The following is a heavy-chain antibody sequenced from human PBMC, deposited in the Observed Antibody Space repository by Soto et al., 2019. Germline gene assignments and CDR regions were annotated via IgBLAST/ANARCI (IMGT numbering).Heavy chain of an antibody. D-gene: IGHD6-19*01. CDR3: AKSPPAEAGYFDY. Sequence: PGGSLRLSCAASGFTFSSSGMHWVRQAPGKGLEWVAVTSFDGSSGYYADSVRGRFTISRDNSNNTLYLQMNSLRAEDTAVYYCAKSPPAEAGYFDYWGQGTLVTVSS. CDR2: TSFDGSSG. J-gene: IGHJ4*02. CDR1: GFTFSSSG. V-gene: IGHV3-30*18.